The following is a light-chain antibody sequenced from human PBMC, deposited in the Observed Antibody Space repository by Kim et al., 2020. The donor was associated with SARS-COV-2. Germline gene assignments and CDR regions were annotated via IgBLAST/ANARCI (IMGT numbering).Light chain of an antibody. CDR1: SSDVGGYNY. CDR3: SSYGGSNNLV. Sequence: GQSVPISCTGTSSDVGGYNYVSWYQQHPGKAPKLMIYEVSKRPSGVPDRFSGSKSGNMASLTVSALQAEDEADYYCSSYGGSNNLVFGGGTQLTVL. V-gene: IGLV2-8*01. CDR2: EVS. J-gene: IGLJ2*01.